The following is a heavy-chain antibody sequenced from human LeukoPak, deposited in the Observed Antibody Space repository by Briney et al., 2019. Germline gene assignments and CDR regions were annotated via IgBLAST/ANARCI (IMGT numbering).Heavy chain of an antibody. V-gene: IGHV1-18*01. CDR3: ARTTHYVDIAATIPYGILYFDY. CDR1: GYTFTSSG. J-gene: IGHJ4*02. D-gene: IGHD5-12*01. CDR2: ISAYNGDT. Sequence: PVASVKVSCKASGYTFTSSGITWGRQAPGQGLEWMGWISAYNGDTNYAQKLQGRVTMTTDTSTTTAYMELRSLRSDDTAVYYCARTTHYVDIAATIPYGILYFDYWGQGTLVTVSS.